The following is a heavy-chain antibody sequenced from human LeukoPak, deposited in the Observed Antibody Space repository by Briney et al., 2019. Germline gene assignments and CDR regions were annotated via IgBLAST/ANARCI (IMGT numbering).Heavy chain of an antibody. V-gene: IGHV1-18*01. CDR3: ATLGYCSSTSCYRGNWFDP. CDR2: ISAYNGNT. D-gene: IGHD2-2*02. Sequence: ASVKVSCKASGYTFTSYGISWVRQAPGQGLEWVGWISAYNGNTNYAQKLRGRVTMTTDTSTSTAYMELRSLRSDDTAVYYCATLGYCSSTSCYRGNWFDPWGQGTLVTVSS. CDR1: GYTFTSYG. J-gene: IGHJ5*02.